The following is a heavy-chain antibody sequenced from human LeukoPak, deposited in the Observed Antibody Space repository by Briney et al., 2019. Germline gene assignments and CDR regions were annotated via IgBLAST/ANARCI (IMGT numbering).Heavy chain of an antibody. CDR1: GFTFDDYA. CDR2: ISGDGGST. D-gene: IGHD6-19*01. Sequence: GGSLRLSCAASGFTFDDYAMYWVRQAPGKGLEWVSLISGDGGSTYYADSVKGRFTISRDNSKNSLYLQMNSLRTEDTALYYYAKDMGGIAVAGTPDYYGMDVWGQGTTVTVSS. V-gene: IGHV3-43*02. CDR3: AKDMGGIAVAGTPDYYGMDV. J-gene: IGHJ6*02.